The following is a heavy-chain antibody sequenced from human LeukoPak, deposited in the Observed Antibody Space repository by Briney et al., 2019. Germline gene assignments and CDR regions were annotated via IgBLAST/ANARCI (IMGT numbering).Heavy chain of an antibody. CDR1: GGTFSSYA. Sequence: ASVKVSCKASGGTFSSYAISWVRQAPGQGLEWMGGIIPIFGTANYAQKFQGRVTITADESTSTAYMELSSLRSDDTAVYYCARDFDQYSGRFGGFGHDFWGQGTLVTVSS. V-gene: IGHV1-69*13. CDR3: ARDFDQYSGRFGGFGHDF. CDR2: IIPIFGTA. J-gene: IGHJ4*02. D-gene: IGHD1-26*01.